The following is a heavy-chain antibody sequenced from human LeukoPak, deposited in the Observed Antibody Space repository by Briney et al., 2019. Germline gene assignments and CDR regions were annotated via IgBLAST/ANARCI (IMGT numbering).Heavy chain of an antibody. CDR1: GGSFSGYY. J-gene: IGHJ6*04. Sequence: PSETLSLTCAVYGGSFSGYYWSWIRQPPGKGLEWIGEINHSGSTNYNPSLKSRVTISVDTSKNQFSLKLSSVTAADTAVYYCARNYDYVWGSYRQHYYGMDVWDKGTTVTVSS. D-gene: IGHD3-16*02. V-gene: IGHV4-34*01. CDR3: ARNYDYVWGSYRQHYYGMDV. CDR2: INHSGST.